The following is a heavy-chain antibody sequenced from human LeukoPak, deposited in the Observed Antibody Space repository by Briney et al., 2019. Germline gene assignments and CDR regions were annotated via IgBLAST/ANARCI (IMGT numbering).Heavy chain of an antibody. J-gene: IGHJ5*02. V-gene: IGHV4-30-2*01. CDR3: ARDSSRDLDSYCSGGSCYSRGWFDP. D-gene: IGHD2-15*01. Sequence: SETLSLTCAVSGGSISSGGYSWSWIRQPPGKGLEWIGYIYHSGSTNYNPSLKSRVTISVDRSKNQFSLKLSSVTAADTAVYYCARDSSRDLDSYCSGGSCYSRGWFDPWGQGTLVTVSS. CDR2: IYHSGST. CDR1: GGSISSGGYS.